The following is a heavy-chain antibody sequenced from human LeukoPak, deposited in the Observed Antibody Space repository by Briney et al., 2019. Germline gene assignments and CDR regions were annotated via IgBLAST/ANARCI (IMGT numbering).Heavy chain of an antibody. Sequence: SETLSLTRTVSGGSINSGGHYCNWIRQHPGKGLEWIGYIYYSGSTYYNPSLKSRLTISVDTSKNQFSLKLSSVTAADTAVYYCARDRGYGMDVWGQGTTVTVSS. CDR2: IYYSGST. CDR1: GGSINSGGHY. J-gene: IGHJ6*02. V-gene: IGHV4-31*03. CDR3: ARDRGYGMDV.